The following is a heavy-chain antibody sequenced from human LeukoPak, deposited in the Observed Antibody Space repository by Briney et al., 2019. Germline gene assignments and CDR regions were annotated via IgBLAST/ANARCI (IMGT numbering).Heavy chain of an antibody. D-gene: IGHD1-26*01. Sequence: PGGSLRLSCVVSGFTVSNNYMSWVRQAPGKGLEWVSVIYSGDNTYYADSVKGRFTISRDNSKNTLYLQMNSLRAEDTAVYYCAREASGSFFANWGQGTLVTVS. CDR3: AREASGSFFAN. J-gene: IGHJ4*02. CDR2: IYSGDNT. CDR1: GFTVSNNY. V-gene: IGHV3-53*01.